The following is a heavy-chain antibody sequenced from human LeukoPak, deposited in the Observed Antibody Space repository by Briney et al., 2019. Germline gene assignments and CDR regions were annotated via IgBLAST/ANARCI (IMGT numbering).Heavy chain of an antibody. V-gene: IGHV1-46*01. CDR2: INPSSGST. J-gene: IGHJ4*02. D-gene: IGHD6-13*01. CDR3: ARSSSWKQFDY. Sequence: ASVKVSCKVSGYTLTELSMHWVRQAPGQGLEWMGIINPSSGSTSYAQKFQGRVTMTGDTSTSRVYMELSSLRSEDTAVYYCARSSSWKQFDYWGQGTLVTVSS. CDR1: GYTLTELS.